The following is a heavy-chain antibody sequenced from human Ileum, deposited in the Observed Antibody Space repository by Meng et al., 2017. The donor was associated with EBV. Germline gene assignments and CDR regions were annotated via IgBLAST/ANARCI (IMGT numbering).Heavy chain of an antibody. Sequence: GRVQGWGPGLVKPSGTLSLTCAVSGGSISSSNWWSWVRQPPGKGLEWIGEIYHSGSTNYNPSLKSRVTISVDKSKNQFSLKLSSVTAADTAVYYCARGYCSSTSCYAALYYFDYWGQGTLVTVSS. CDR1: GGSISSSNW. CDR2: IYHSGST. CDR3: ARGYCSSTSCYAALYYFDY. D-gene: IGHD2-2*01. J-gene: IGHJ4*02. V-gene: IGHV4-4*02.